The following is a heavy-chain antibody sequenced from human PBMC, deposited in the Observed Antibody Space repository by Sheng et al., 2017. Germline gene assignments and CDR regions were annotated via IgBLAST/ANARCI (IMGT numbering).Heavy chain of an antibody. V-gene: IGHV3-74*01. CDR2: INSDGSST. CDR1: GFTLISYW. CDR3: ARGSYTALKYKGVIDY. J-gene: IGHJ4*02. D-gene: IGHD5-18*01. Sequence: EVQLVESGGRLSSAWGGPLRLSCAASGFTLISYWMHWVRQVPGKGLVWVSRINSDGSSTSYADSVKGRFAISRDHAKNTLYLQMNSLRAEDTAVYYCARGSYTALKYKGVIDYWGQGVLVTVSS.